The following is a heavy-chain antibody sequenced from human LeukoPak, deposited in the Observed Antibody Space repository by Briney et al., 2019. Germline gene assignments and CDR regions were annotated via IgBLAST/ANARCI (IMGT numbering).Heavy chain of an antibody. D-gene: IGHD6-19*01. Sequence: ASVKVSCKASGYTFTSYYMHWVRQAPGQGLEWMGIINPSGGSTSYAQKFQGRVTMTRDTSTSTVYMELSSLRSEDTAVYYCARDKGPRRSSGWFLYGMDVWGQGTTVTVSS. V-gene: IGHV1-46*01. CDR3: ARDKGPRRSSGWFLYGMDV. CDR1: GYTFTSYY. J-gene: IGHJ6*02. CDR2: INPSGGST.